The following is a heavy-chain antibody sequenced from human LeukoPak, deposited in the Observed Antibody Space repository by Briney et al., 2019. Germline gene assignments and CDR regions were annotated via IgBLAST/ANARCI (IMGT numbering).Heavy chain of an antibody. D-gene: IGHD6-13*01. Sequence: GGSLRLSCAASGFTFSGSAMHWVRQAPGKGLQWVANIKPDGSEKYYVDSVKGRFTISRDNAKNTLYLQMNSLRAEDTAVYYCARGRGGSSWDYFDYWGQGTLVTVSS. CDR3: ARGRGGSSWDYFDY. CDR1: GFTFSGSA. CDR2: IKPDGSEK. V-gene: IGHV3-7*01. J-gene: IGHJ4*02.